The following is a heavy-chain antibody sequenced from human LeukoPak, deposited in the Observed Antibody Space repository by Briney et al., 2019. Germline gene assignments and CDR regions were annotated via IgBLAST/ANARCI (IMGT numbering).Heavy chain of an antibody. CDR3: ARETIVVVPAANPYYYYYMDV. V-gene: IGHV3-20*04. D-gene: IGHD2-2*01. CDR2: INWNGGST. Sequence: GGSLRLSCAASGFTFDDYGMSWVRQAPGKGLEWVSGINWNGGSTGYADSVKGRFTISRDNAKNSLYLQMNSLRAEDTALYYCARETIVVVPAANPYYYYYMDVWGKGTTVTVSS. J-gene: IGHJ6*03. CDR1: GFTFDDYG.